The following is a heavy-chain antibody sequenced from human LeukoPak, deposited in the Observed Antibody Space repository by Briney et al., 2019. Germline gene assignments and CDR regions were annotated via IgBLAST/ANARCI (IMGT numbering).Heavy chain of an antibody. V-gene: IGHV3-23*01. CDR2: ISGSGGST. Sequence: GGSLRLSCAASGFTFSSYAMSWVRQAPGKGLEWVSAISGSGGSTYYADSVKGRFTISRDNSKNTLYLQMNSLRAEDTAVYYCARVWRPIVLMVYASWYFDLWGRGTLVTVSS. CDR1: GFTFSSYA. J-gene: IGHJ2*01. D-gene: IGHD2-8*01. CDR3: ARVWRPIVLMVYASWYFDL.